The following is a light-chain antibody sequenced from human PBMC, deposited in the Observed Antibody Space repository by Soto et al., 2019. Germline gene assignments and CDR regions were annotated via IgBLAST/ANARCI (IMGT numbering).Light chain of an antibody. CDR2: GVS. Sequence: EIVLTQSPVTLSSSPGERGTLSCRASQSVGTSLSWYQQKPGQAPRLLIYGVSNRATGIPDRFSGSGSGTDFTLTISRLEPEDFALYYCQQHINWPLTFGGGTKVDI. V-gene: IGKV3-11*01. J-gene: IGKJ4*01. CDR1: QSVGTS. CDR3: QQHINWPLT.